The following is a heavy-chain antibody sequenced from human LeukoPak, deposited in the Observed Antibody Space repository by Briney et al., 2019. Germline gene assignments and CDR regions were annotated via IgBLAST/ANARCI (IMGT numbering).Heavy chain of an antibody. CDR2: ISWNSGSI. CDR3: AKDQHWNDVGGWFDP. V-gene: IGHV3-9*01. Sequence: PGRSLRLSCAASGFTFDDYAMHWVRQAPGKGLEWVSGISWNSGSIGYADSVKGRFTISRDNAKNSLYPQMNSLRAEDTALYYCAKDQHWNDVGGWFDPWGQGTLVTVSS. J-gene: IGHJ5*02. CDR1: GFTFDDYA. D-gene: IGHD1-1*01.